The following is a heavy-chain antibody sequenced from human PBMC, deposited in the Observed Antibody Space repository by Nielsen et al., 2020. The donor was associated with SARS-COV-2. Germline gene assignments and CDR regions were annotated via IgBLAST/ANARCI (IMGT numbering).Heavy chain of an antibody. D-gene: IGHD3-3*01. CDR1: GFTFSSYA. J-gene: IGHJ4*02. V-gene: IGHV3-30-3*01. CDR3: ATQAEGYYHPLDY. CDR2: ISYDGSNK. Sequence: GESLKISCAASGFTFSSYAMHWVRQAPGKGLEWVAVISYDGSNKYYADSVKGRFTISRDNSKNTLYLQMNSLRAEDTAVYYCATQAEGYYHPLDYWGQGTLVTVSS.